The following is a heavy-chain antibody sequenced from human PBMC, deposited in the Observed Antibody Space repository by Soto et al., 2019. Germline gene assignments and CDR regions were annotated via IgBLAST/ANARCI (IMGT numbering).Heavy chain of an antibody. CDR1: GGSISSYY. J-gene: IGHJ5*02. CDR3: ARDLVGSAKATHRYNWFDP. CDR2: ISYSGTT. D-gene: IGHD1-26*01. V-gene: IGHV4-59*01. Sequence: SATWSLTCAVSGGSISSYYWSCIRQPPGKGLEWIGHISYSGTTNYNPALKSRVTMSLETSKNHFSLSLSSVTAADTAVYYCARDLVGSAKATHRYNWFDPWGQGNLVTVS.